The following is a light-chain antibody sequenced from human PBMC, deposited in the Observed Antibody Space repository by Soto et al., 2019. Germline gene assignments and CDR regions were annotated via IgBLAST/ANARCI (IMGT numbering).Light chain of an antibody. Sequence: EIVMTQSPATLSVSPGEGATLSCRASQSVSHNLAWYQQKPGQAPRLLIYGASTRATGIPTRFSGSGSGTEFTLTISSLQSEDSAVYYCEQYNSWPPLYTFGQGTKLEIK. V-gene: IGKV3-15*01. CDR1: QSVSHN. CDR3: EQYNSWPPLYT. J-gene: IGKJ2*01. CDR2: GAS.